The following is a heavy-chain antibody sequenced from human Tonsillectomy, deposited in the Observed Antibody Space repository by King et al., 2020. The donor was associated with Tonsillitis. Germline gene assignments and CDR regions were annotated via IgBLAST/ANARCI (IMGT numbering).Heavy chain of an antibody. J-gene: IGHJ4*02. CDR2: IYSGGST. CDR1: GFTVSTKY. V-gene: IGHV3-66*01. Sequence: VQLVESGGGLVQPGGSLRLSCAASGFTVSTKYMRWVRQAPGKGLEWVSLIYSGGSTYYADSVKGRFTISRDNFKNTLLLQMNRLRAEDTALYYCARTNRIGDRPYLDCWGQGTLVTVSS. D-gene: IGHD6-6*01. CDR3: ARTNRIGDRPYLDC.